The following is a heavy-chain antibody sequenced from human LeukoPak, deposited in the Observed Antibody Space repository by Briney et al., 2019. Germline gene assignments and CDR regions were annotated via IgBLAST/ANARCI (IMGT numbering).Heavy chain of an antibody. CDR2: ISSSSGAI. CDR1: GFTFSSYS. J-gene: IGHJ4*02. D-gene: IGHD5-12*01. CDR3: TRGRVVAMRTAFDY. Sequence: GGSLRLSCAASGFTFSSYSMHWVRQAPGKGLEWASYISSSSGAIYYAESVKGRFTISRDNANNSLYLQMNSLRDEDTAVYYCTRGRVVAMRTAFDYWGQGTLVTVSS. V-gene: IGHV3-48*02.